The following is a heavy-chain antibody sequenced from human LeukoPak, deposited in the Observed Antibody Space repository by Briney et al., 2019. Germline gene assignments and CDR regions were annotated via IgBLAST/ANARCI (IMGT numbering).Heavy chain of an antibody. Sequence: GRSLRLSCAASGFTFSSYAMSWVRQAPGKGLEWVSAISGSGGSTYYADSVKGRFTISRDNSKNTLYLQMNSLRAEDTAVYYCAKNGDWWELRAGEAFDIWGQGTMVTVSS. J-gene: IGHJ3*02. D-gene: IGHD1-26*01. V-gene: IGHV3-23*01. CDR3: AKNGDWWELRAGEAFDI. CDR1: GFTFSSYA. CDR2: ISGSGGST.